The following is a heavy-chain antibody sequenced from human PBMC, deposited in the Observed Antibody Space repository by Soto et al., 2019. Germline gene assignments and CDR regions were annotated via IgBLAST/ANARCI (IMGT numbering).Heavy chain of an antibody. CDR2: IYHSGST. V-gene: IGHV4-4*02. D-gene: IGHD6-13*01. Sequence: LSLTCAVSSGSISSSNWWSWVRQPPGKGLEWIGEIYHSGSTNYNPSLKSRVTISVDKSKNQFPLKLSSVTAADTAVYYCARFGIAAAGPRNWFDPWGQGTLVTVSS. CDR3: ARFGIAAAGPRNWFDP. CDR1: SGSISSSNW. J-gene: IGHJ5*02.